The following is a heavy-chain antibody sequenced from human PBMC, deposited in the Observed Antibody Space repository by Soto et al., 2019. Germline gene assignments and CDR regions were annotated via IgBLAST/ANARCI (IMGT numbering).Heavy chain of an antibody. CDR3: ARHIYDSDTGTTFQYYFDP. Sequence: GESLKISCKASGYSFAGYWLTSVRQKPGKGLEWMGRTDPSDSQTYYSPSFRGHVTIAATKSITTVFLQWSSLRASDTAMYYCARHIYDSDTGTTFQYYFDPWGQGTRVTVSS. J-gene: IGHJ4*02. CDR1: GYSFAGYW. CDR2: TDPSDSQT. D-gene: IGHD3-22*01. V-gene: IGHV5-10-1*01.